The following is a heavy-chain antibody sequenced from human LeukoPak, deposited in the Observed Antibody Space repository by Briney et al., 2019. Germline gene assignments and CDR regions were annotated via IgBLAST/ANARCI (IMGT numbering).Heavy chain of an antibody. J-gene: IGHJ4*02. CDR1: GYSFTSYW. Sequence: GGSLRLSCTGSGYSFTSYWIGWVRQMPGKGLEWMGIIYPGDSDTTYSPSFQGQVTISADKSISTAYLQWSSLKASDTAMYYCARTVEMATIVGYFDYWGQGTLVTVSS. D-gene: IGHD5-24*01. CDR3: ARTVEMATIVGYFDY. V-gene: IGHV5-51*01. CDR2: IYPGDSDT.